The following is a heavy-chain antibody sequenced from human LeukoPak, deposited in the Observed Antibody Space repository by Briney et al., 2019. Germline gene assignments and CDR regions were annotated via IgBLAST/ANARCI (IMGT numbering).Heavy chain of an antibody. CDR2: SDPEDGET. CDR3: ATLGSNYYDSSGYRSGFDY. V-gene: IGHV1-24*01. D-gene: IGHD3-22*01. CDR1: GYTLTELS. Sequence: ASVKVSCKVSGYTLTELSMHWVRQAPGKGLEWMGGSDPEDGETIYAQKFQGRVTMTEDTSTDTAYMELSSLRSEDTAVYYCATLGSNYYDSSGYRSGFDYWGQGTLVTVSS. J-gene: IGHJ4*02.